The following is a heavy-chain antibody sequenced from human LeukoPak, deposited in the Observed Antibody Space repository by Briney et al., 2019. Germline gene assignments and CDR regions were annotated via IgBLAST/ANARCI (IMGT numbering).Heavy chain of an antibody. CDR2: ISQSSDYT. J-gene: IGHJ4*02. D-gene: IGHD2-2*01. CDR3: GGPTCLRGGYCSTNF. V-gene: IGHV3-11*03. Sequence: GGSLRLSRAASGFTFSDYHMSWIRQAPGKGLEWVSYISQSSDYTNYADSVKGRFTISRDNSKKSVFLEMNSLRGEETAVEYCGGPTCLRGGYCSTNFWGQGPLVTVSS. CDR1: GFTFSDYH.